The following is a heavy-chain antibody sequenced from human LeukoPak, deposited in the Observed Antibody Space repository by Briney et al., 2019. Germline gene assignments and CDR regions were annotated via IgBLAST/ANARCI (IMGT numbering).Heavy chain of an antibody. Sequence: PSETLSLTCAVYGGSFSGCYWSWIRQPPGKGLEWIGEINHSGSTNYNPSLKSRVTISVDTSKNQFSLKLSSVTAADTAVYYCARRRSSGYPNYYYCYMDVWGKGTTVTVSS. D-gene: IGHD3-22*01. CDR2: INHSGST. CDR1: GGSFSGCY. J-gene: IGHJ6*03. V-gene: IGHV4-34*01. CDR3: ARRRSSGYPNYYYCYMDV.